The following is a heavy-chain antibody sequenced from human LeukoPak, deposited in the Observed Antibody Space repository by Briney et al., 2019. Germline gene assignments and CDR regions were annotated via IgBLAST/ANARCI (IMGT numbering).Heavy chain of an antibody. J-gene: IGHJ4*02. Sequence: KPSETLSLTCAVSGYSISSGYYWGWIRQPPGTGLEWIGTIYHSGTTYYNPSLESRVTISVDTSKNQFSLKLSSVTAADTAVYYCARGLHIIDYWGQGTLVTVSS. CDR3: ARGLHIIDY. D-gene: IGHD5-24*01. V-gene: IGHV4-38-2*01. CDR2: IYHSGTT. CDR1: GYSISSGYY.